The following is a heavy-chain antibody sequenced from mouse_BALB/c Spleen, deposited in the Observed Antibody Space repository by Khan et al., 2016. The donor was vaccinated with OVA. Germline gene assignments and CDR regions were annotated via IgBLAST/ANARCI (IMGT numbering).Heavy chain of an antibody. CDR1: GYTFTTAG. D-gene: IGHD2-14*01. Sequence: QIQLVQSGPELKKPGETVRISCKASGYTFTTAGIQWVQKMPGKGLKWIGWINTHSGVPKYAEDFKGRFAFSLEIYVSTTYLQITNLKNEDTATYFCARGGAAYYRDDGSAMEYWGQGTSVTVSS. V-gene: IGHV9-4*02. J-gene: IGHJ4*01. CDR2: INTHSGVP. CDR3: ARGGAAYYRDDGSAMEY.